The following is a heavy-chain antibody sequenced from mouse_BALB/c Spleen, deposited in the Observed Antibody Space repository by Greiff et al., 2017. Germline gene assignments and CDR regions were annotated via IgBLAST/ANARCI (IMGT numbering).Heavy chain of an antibody. CDR1: GYTFTDYA. V-gene: IGHV1S137*01. CDR3: ARGGITTVPDY. J-gene: IGHJ2*01. D-gene: IGHD1-1*01. CDR2: ISTYYGDA. Sequence: VQLQQSGAELVRPGVSVKISCKGSGYTFTDYAMHWVKQSHAKSLEWIGVISTYYGDASYNQKFKGKATMTVDKSSSTAYMELARLTSEDSAIYYCARGGITTVPDYWGQGTTLTVSS.